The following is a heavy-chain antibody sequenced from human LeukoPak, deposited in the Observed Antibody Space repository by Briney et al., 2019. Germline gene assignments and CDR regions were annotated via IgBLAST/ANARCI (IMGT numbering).Heavy chain of an antibody. Sequence: GGSLRLSCGASGFTFSTYWMSWVRQSPGKGLEWVANIKQDGSAKYYVESVKGRFTISRDNAKNSLYLQMNSLRAEDTAVYYCARVGSTSQGAEDYWGQGTLVTVSS. CDR2: IKQDGSAK. D-gene: IGHD6-6*01. CDR3: ARVGSTSQGAEDY. CDR1: GFTFSTYW. J-gene: IGHJ4*02. V-gene: IGHV3-7*03.